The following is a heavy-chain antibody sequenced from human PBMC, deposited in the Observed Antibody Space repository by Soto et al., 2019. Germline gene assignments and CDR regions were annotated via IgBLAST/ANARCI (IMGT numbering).Heavy chain of an antibody. CDR2: IVVGSGNT. CDR1: GFTFTSSA. Sequence: QMQLVQSGPEVKKPGTSVKVSCKASGFTFTSSAVQWVRQARGQRLEWIGWIVVGSGNTNYAQKFQERVTITRDMSTSPAYMELSSLETEGKVVYYCAAEARSEAIFGVVNYYYYGMDVWGQGTTVTVSS. D-gene: IGHD3-3*01. J-gene: IGHJ6*02. V-gene: IGHV1-58*01. CDR3: AAEARSEAIFGVVNYYYYGMDV.